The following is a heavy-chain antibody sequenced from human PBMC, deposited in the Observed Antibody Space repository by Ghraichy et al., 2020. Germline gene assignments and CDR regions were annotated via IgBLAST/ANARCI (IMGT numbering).Heavy chain of an antibody. Sequence: WVANIKQDGSEKYYVDSVKGRFTISRDNAKNSLYLQMNSLRAEDTAVYYCAKSIAVAGTWDYWGQGTFFTVS. V-gene: IGHV3-7*01. CDR2: IKQDGSEK. D-gene: IGHD6-19*01. J-gene: IGHJ4*02. CDR3: AKSIAVAGTWDY.